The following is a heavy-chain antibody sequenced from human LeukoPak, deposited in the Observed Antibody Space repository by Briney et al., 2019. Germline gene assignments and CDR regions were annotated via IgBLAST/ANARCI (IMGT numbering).Heavy chain of an antibody. Sequence: GGSLRLSCAASGFTFSSYWMSWVRQAPGKGLEWVANIKQDGSEKYYVDSVKGRFTISRDNAKNSLYLQMNSLRAENTAVYYCARPPHRWLQPESFDIWGQGTMVTVSS. D-gene: IGHD5-24*01. CDR2: IKQDGSEK. V-gene: IGHV3-7*01. CDR1: GFTFSSYW. J-gene: IGHJ3*02. CDR3: ARPPHRWLQPESFDI.